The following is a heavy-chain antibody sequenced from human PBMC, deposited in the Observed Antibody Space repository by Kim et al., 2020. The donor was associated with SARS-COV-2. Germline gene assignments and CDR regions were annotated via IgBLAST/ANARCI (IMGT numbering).Heavy chain of an antibody. CDR3: AGLSQAAVAGHLDY. V-gene: IGHV4-39*01. CDR2: IYYSGST. Sequence: SETLSLTCTVSGGSISSSSYYWGWIRQPPGKGLEWIGSIYYSGSTYYNPSLKSRVTISVDTSKNQFSLKLSSVTAADTAVYYCAGLSQAAVAGHLDYWGQGTLVTVSS. J-gene: IGHJ4*02. CDR1: GGSISSSSYY. D-gene: IGHD6-19*01.